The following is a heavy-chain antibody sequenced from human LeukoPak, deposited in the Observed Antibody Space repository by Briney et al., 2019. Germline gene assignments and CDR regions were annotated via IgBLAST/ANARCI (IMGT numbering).Heavy chain of an antibody. D-gene: IGHD3-10*01. V-gene: IGHV3-20*04. Sequence: GGSLRLSCAVSGFPFSSYEMNWVRQAPGKGLEWVSGINWNGGSTGYADSVKGRFTISRDNAKNSLYLQVNSLKAEDTALYYCARASYGSGSYYNYADYWGQGTLVTVSS. J-gene: IGHJ4*02. CDR3: ARASYGSGSYYNYADY. CDR1: GFPFSSYE. CDR2: INWNGGST.